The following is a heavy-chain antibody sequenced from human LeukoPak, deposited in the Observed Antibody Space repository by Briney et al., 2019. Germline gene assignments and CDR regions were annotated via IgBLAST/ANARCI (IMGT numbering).Heavy chain of an antibody. J-gene: IGHJ4*02. Sequence: ASVKVSCKASGYTFTSYGISWVRQASGQGLEWMGWISAYNGNTNYAQKLQGRVTMTTDTSTSTAYMGLRSLRSDDTAVYYCARDIRTLDYYDSQSPCYFDYWGQGTLVTVSS. CDR3: ARDIRTLDYYDSQSPCYFDY. CDR2: ISAYNGNT. V-gene: IGHV1-18*01. CDR1: GYTFTSYG. D-gene: IGHD3-22*01.